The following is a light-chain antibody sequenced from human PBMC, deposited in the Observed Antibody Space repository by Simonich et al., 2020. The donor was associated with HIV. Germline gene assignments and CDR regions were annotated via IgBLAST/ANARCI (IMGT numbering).Light chain of an antibody. V-gene: IGKV4-1*01. CDR1: QSVLYSSNNKNY. CDR2: WAS. CDR3: QQYYSTPYT. J-gene: IGKJ2*01. Sequence: DIVMTQSPYSLAVSLGERATINCKSSQSVLYSSNNKNYLAWYQQKPGQPPKLLIYWASTRESGVPDRFSGSGSGTDFTLTISSLHAEDVAVYYCQQYYSTPYTFGQGTKLEIK.